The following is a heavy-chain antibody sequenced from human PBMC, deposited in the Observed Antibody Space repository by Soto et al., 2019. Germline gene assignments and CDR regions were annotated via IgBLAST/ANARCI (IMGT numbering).Heavy chain of an antibody. J-gene: IGHJ5*02. CDR2: ISAYNGNT. CDR3: ARVWIGYSSSWQYNWFDP. CDR1: GYTFTSYG. V-gene: IGHV1-18*01. D-gene: IGHD6-13*01. Sequence: ASVKVSCKASGYTFTSYGISWVRQAPGQGLEWMGWISAYNGNTNYAQKLQGRVTMTTDTSTSTAYMELRSLRSDDTAVYYCARVWIGYSSSWQYNWFDPWGQGTLVTVSS.